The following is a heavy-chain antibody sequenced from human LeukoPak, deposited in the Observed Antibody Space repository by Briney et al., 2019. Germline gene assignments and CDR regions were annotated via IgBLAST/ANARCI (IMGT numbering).Heavy chain of an antibody. V-gene: IGHV1-2*02. CDR1: GYTFTGYY. CDR2: INPNSGGT. Sequence: ASVKVSCKASGYTFTGYYMHWVRQAPGQGLEWMGWINPNSGGTNYAQKFQGRVTMIRDTSISTAYMELSRLRSDDTAVYYCARELRYDYIWGSYRHTHVPDYWGQGTLVTVSS. J-gene: IGHJ4*02. CDR3: ARELRYDYIWGSYRHTHVPDY. D-gene: IGHD3-16*02.